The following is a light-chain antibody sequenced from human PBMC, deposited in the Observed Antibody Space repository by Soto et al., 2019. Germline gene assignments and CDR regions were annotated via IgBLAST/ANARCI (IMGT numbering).Light chain of an antibody. CDR1: QDISGW. Sequence: DFQMTQFPSSVSASVGDRVTITCRESQDISGWLAWYQQKPGTAAQILIYAISRLQNGVPSRFSGSASATDFTLTISILQYEDSATYYCQQGQSFPLTFGGGTKVEIK. V-gene: IGKV1-12*01. CDR3: QQGQSFPLT. CDR2: AIS. J-gene: IGKJ4*01.